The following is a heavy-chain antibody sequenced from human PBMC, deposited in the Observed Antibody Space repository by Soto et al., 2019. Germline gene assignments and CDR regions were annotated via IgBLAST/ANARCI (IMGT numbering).Heavy chain of an antibody. D-gene: IGHD3-22*01. J-gene: IGHJ6*02. Sequence: QVQLVQSGAEVKKPGSSVKVSCKASGGTFSSYAISWVRQAPGQGLEWMGGIIPIFGTANYAQKFQGRVTITADESTSTAYMELSSLRSEDTAVYYCARSRGYYDSSGYYSAASNGMDVWGQGTTVTVSS. CDR3: ARSRGYYDSSGYYSAASNGMDV. CDR1: GGTFSSYA. V-gene: IGHV1-69*01. CDR2: IIPIFGTA.